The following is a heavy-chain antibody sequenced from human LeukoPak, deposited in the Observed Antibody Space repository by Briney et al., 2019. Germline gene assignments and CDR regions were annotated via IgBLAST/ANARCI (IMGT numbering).Heavy chain of an antibody. CDR2: IIPIFATS. Sequence: ASVKVSCKASGGTFIIYAFSWVRQAPGQGLEWMGGIIPIFATSNYAQKFQGRVTITADESSSTAYMELSSLRSEDTAVYYCAYSDGPTRPFDYWGQGTLVTVSS. D-gene: IGHD5-24*01. V-gene: IGHV1-69*13. J-gene: IGHJ4*02. CDR1: GGTFIIYA. CDR3: AYSDGPTRPFDY.